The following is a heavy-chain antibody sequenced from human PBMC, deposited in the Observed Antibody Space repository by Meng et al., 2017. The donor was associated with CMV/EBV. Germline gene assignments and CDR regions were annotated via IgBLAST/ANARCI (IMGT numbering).Heavy chain of an antibody. CDR2: IIPIFGTA. CDR1: GGTFSSYA. J-gene: IGHJ6*02. D-gene: IGHD5-18*01. CDR3: AMTRGYSYGLDYYYGMDV. Sequence: SVQVSCKASGGTFSSYAISWVRQAPGQGLEWMGGIIPIFGTANYAQKLQGRVTITTDESTSTAYMELSSLRSEDTAVYYCAMTRGYSYGLDYYYGMDVWGQGTTVTVSS. V-gene: IGHV1-69*05.